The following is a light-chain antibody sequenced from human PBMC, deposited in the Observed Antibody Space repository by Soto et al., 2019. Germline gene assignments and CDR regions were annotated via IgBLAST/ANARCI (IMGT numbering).Light chain of an antibody. CDR2: GAS. V-gene: IGKV3-15*01. Sequence: EIVMTQSPVTLSVSPGERVTLSCRASQSVSSNLAWYQQKPGQPPRLLIYGASTRATGIPARFSGSGSETEFTLTISSLQSEDFAVYYCQQYNNWPGWAFGQGTKVE. CDR1: QSVSSN. CDR3: QQYNNWPGWA. J-gene: IGKJ1*01.